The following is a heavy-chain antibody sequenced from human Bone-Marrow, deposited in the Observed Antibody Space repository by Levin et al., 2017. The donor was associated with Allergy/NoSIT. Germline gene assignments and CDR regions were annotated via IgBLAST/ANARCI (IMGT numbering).Heavy chain of an antibody. J-gene: IGHJ4*02. CDR1: GFTFNKNT. CDR2: ISNNGGRT. D-gene: IGHD4-17*01. V-gene: IGHV3-64D*06. CDR3: VKNGDYGELGY. Sequence: GESLKISCSASGFTFNKNTMQWVRQAPGKGLEHVSAISNNGGRTYYTDSVKGRFTISRDNSKNTLYLQMSGLRPEDTAMYYCVKNGDYGELGYWGQGTLVTVSS.